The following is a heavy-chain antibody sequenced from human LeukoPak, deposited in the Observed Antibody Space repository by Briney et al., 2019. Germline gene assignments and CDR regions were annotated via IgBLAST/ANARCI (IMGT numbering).Heavy chain of an antibody. Sequence: PSQTLSLTCTVSGASISGSGDYWNWIRQPPGKGLEWIGEINHSGSTNYNPSLKSRVTISVDTSKNQFSLKLSSVTAADTAVYYCARHAGTEDIVVVVAATRRGNWFDPWGQGTLVTVSS. CDR1: GASISGSGDY. CDR2: INHSGST. CDR3: ARHAGTEDIVVVVAATRRGNWFDP. J-gene: IGHJ5*02. V-gene: IGHV4-34*01. D-gene: IGHD2-15*01.